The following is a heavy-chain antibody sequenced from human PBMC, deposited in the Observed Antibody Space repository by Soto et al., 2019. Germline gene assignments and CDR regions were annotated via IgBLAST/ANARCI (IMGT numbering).Heavy chain of an antibody. Sequence: QVQLQQWGAGLLKPSETLSLTCAVYGGSFSGYYWSWIRQPPGKGLEWIGEINHSGSTNYNPSLKSRVTISVDTSKNQFSLKLSSVTAADTVVYYCARVFGNVVVVANWFDPWGQGTLVTVSS. CDR3: ARVFGNVVVVANWFDP. V-gene: IGHV4-34*01. J-gene: IGHJ5*02. D-gene: IGHD2-15*01. CDR1: GGSFSGYY. CDR2: INHSGST.